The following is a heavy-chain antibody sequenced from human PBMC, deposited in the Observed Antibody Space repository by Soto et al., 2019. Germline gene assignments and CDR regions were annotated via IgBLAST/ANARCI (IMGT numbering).Heavy chain of an antibody. CDR2: ISSDGSDE. CDR1: GFTFSAYA. Sequence: QVQLVESGGGVVQPGRSLILSCAASGFTFSAYAMHWVRQAPGKGLEWVAVISSDGSDEYYADSVKGRFTISRDNSKNTLFLQMNSLRAEDTAVYYCASSDLQYDDYPFDYWGQGTLVTVSS. D-gene: IGHD4-17*01. CDR3: ASSDLQYDDYPFDY. V-gene: IGHV3-30*01. J-gene: IGHJ4*02.